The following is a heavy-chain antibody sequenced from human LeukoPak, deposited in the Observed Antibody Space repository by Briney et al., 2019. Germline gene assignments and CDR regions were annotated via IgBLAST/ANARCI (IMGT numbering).Heavy chain of an antibody. Sequence: GASVKVSCKASGYTFTSYGISWVRQAPGQGLEWMGWISAYNGNTNYAQKLQGRVTMTTGTSTSTAYMELSSLRSEDTAVYYCASPEDIVVVPAAIQAAGAFDIWGQGTMVTVSS. J-gene: IGHJ3*02. D-gene: IGHD2-2*02. CDR2: ISAYNGNT. CDR1: GYTFTSYG. CDR3: ASPEDIVVVPAAIQAAGAFDI. V-gene: IGHV1-18*01.